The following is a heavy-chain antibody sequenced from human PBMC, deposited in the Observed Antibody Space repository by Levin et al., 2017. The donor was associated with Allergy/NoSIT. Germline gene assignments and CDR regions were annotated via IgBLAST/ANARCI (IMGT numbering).Heavy chain of an antibody. CDR2: ISGSGGST. Sequence: PGGSLRLSCAASGFTFSSYAMSWVRQAPGKGLEWVSSISGSGGSTYYAGSVKGRFTISRDNSKNTLFLQMNSLRVEDTAVYYCAKDRGYCTGGVCNWYFDLWGRGTLVTVSS. CDR1: GFTFSSYA. V-gene: IGHV3-23*01. J-gene: IGHJ2*01. D-gene: IGHD2-8*02. CDR3: AKDRGYCTGGVCNWYFDL.